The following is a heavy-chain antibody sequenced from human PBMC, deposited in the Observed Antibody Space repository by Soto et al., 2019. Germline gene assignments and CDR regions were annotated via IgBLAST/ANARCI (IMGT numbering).Heavy chain of an antibody. J-gene: IGHJ4*02. Sequence: QVQLVQSGAEVKKPGTSVKVSCKASGYTFTSNGISWVRQAPGQGLEWMGWISTYNGNTNYAQKLQGRVTMTRDTATSIAYMELRDRRSDDTAVYYCARDGYGDYGYWGQGSLVTVSS. CDR3: ARDGYGDYGY. V-gene: IGHV1-18*01. CDR1: GYTFTSNG. CDR2: ISTYNGNT. D-gene: IGHD4-17*01.